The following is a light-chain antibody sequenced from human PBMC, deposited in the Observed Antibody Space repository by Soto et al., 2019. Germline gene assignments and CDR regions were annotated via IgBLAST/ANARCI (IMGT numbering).Light chain of an antibody. CDR2: DVT. V-gene: IGLV2-8*01. J-gene: IGLJ1*01. CDR1: SSDVGGYNY. Sequence: QSVLTQPPSASGSPGQSVAISCTGTSSDVGGYNYVSWYQQYPGKAPKLMIYDVTKRPSGVPDRSSGSKSGNTASLTVSGLQAEDEADYYCSSYAGTHVVFGTGTKLTVL. CDR3: SSYAGTHVV.